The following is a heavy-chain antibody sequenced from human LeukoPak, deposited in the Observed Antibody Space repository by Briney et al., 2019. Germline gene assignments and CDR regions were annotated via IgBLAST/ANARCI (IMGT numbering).Heavy chain of an antibody. CDR1: GGTFSSYA. V-gene: IGHV1-69*13. CDR3: GGGEDLGVTVAFDI. Sequence: WASVKVSCKASGGTFSSYAISWVRQAPGQGLEWMGGIIPIFGTANYAQKFQGRVTITADESTSTAYMELSSLRSEDTAVYYCGGGEDLGVTVAFDIWGQGTMVTVSS. D-gene: IGHD3-16*01. J-gene: IGHJ3*02. CDR2: IIPIFGTA.